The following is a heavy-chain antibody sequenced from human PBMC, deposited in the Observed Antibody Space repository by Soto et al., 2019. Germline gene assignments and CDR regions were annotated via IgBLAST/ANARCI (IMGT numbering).Heavy chain of an antibody. Sequence: SETLSLTCTVSGGSISSYYWSWIRQPPGKGLEWIGYIYYSGSTNYNPSLKSRVTISVDTSKNQFSLKLSSVTAADTAVYYCARVLGYCSGGSRWAPGGFDPWGQGTLVTVSS. CDR1: GGSISSYY. CDR3: ARVLGYCSGGSRWAPGGFDP. CDR2: IYYSGST. J-gene: IGHJ5*02. V-gene: IGHV4-59*12. D-gene: IGHD2-15*01.